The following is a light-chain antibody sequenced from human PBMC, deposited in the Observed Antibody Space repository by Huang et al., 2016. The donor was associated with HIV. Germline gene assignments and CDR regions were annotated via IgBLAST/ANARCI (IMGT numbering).Light chain of an antibody. Sequence: EILLTQSPDTLSLSPGERATLSCRASQSVNNNYLAWYQQKPGQAPRLLIYRASTRATGIPDRFSGSGSGTDFTLTISRLEPDDFAVYYCQQFGSSPPYIFGQGTKLEIK. J-gene: IGKJ2*01. CDR1: QSVNNNY. CDR2: RAS. V-gene: IGKV3-20*01. CDR3: QQFGSSPPYI.